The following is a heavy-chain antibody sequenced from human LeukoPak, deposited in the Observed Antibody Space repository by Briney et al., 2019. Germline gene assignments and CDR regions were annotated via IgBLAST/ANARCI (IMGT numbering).Heavy chain of an antibody. CDR1: GFTFSNYA. J-gene: IGHJ4*02. Sequence: GGSLRVSCAASGFTFSNYAIHWVRQAPGKGLEWVAIISYDGSNKYYADSVKGRFTISRDNSKNTLYLQMNSLRAEDTAVYYCARDFSSAMVTLPFDYWGQGTLVTVSS. CDR3: ARDFSSAMVTLPFDY. V-gene: IGHV3-30-3*01. D-gene: IGHD5-18*01. CDR2: ISYDGSNK.